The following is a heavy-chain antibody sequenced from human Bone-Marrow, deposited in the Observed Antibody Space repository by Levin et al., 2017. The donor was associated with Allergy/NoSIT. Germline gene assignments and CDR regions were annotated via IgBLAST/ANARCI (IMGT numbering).Heavy chain of an antibody. CDR1: GFTFSSYG. J-gene: IGHJ4*02. Sequence: PGGSLRLSCAASGFTFSSYGMHWVRQAPGKGLEWVAVISYDGSNKYYADSVKGRFTISRDNSKNTLYLQMNSLRAEDTAVYYCAKGGQNYDYVWGSSRDPIDYWGQGTLVTVSS. CDR2: ISYDGSNK. CDR3: AKGGQNYDYVWGSSRDPIDY. D-gene: IGHD3-16*01. V-gene: IGHV3-30*18.